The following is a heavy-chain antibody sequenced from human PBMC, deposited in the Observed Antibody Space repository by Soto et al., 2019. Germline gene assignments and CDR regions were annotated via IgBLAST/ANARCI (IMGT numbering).Heavy chain of an antibody. J-gene: IGHJ4*02. Sequence: QVQLQESGPGLVKPSQTLSLTCTVSGGSISSGGYYWSWIRQHPGKGLEWIGYIYYSGSTYYNPSLKGRVTISVDTSKNQFSLKLSSVTAADTAVYYCARGQRGGAAAGTFNYWGQGTLVTVSS. CDR2: IYYSGST. CDR1: GGSISSGGYY. V-gene: IGHV4-31*03. CDR3: ARGQRGGAAAGTFNY. D-gene: IGHD6-13*01.